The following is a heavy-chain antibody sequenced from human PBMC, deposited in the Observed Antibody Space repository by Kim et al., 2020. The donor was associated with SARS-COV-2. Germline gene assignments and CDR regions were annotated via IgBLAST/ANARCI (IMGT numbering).Heavy chain of an antibody. D-gene: IGHD2-2*01. CDR3: ARDHITKKVVPAASGAFDI. Sequence: GGSLRLSCAASGFTFSSYGMHWVRQAPGKGLEWVAGICYDGSNKYYADSVKGRFTISRDNSKNTLYLQMNSLRAEDTAVYYCARDHITKKVVPAASGAFDIWGQGTMVTVSS. J-gene: IGHJ3*02. V-gene: IGHV3-33*01. CDR2: ICYDGSNK. CDR1: GFTFSSYG.